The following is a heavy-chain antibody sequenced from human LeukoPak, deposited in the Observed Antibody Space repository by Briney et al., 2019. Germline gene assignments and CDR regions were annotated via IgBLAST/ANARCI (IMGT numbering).Heavy chain of an antibody. D-gene: IGHD3-10*01. CDR3: ARDRGHYYGSGSYTWFDP. CDR2: INPNSGDT. Sequence: ASVNVSCKPSRYTLTGYYMHWVRQAPGQGLEWMGWINPNSGDTNYAQKFQGRVTMTRDTSLSTAYMELSRLRSDDTAVYYCARDRGHYYGSGSYTWFDPWGQGTLVTASS. J-gene: IGHJ5*02. V-gene: IGHV1-2*02. CDR1: RYTLTGYY.